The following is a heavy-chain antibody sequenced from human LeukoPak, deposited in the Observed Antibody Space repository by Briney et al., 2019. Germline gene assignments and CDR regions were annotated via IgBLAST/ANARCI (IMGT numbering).Heavy chain of an antibody. Sequence: PSETLSLTCTVSGGSISSYYWSWVRQPPGKGLEWIGYIYYSGSTNYNPSLKSRVTISVDTSKNQFSLKLSSVTAADTAVYYCARDTAMVTVGGNWFDPWGQGTLVTVSS. CDR1: GGSISSYY. V-gene: IGHV4-59*12. CDR3: ARDTAMVTVGGNWFDP. D-gene: IGHD5-18*01. J-gene: IGHJ5*02. CDR2: IYYSGST.